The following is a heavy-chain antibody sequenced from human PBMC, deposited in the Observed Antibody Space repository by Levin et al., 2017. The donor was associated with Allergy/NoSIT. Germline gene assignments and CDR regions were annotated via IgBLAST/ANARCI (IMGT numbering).Heavy chain of an antibody. V-gene: IGHV3-13*01. CDR2: INTAGDT. Sequence: GESLKISCAASGFPFSNYDMHWVRQVTGKGLEWVSAINTAGDTHYPGSVKGRFTISRENAKNSLYLQMNSRRAGDSSVYYCARVQRGAFDIWGQGTMVTVSS. CDR1: GFPFSNYD. J-gene: IGHJ3*02. D-gene: IGHD2-2*01. CDR3: ARVQRGAFDI.